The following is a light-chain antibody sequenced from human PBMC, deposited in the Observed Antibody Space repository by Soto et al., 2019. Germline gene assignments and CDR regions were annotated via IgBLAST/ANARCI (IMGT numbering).Light chain of an antibody. Sequence: NFMLTQPHSVSESPGKTVTISCTRSSGSIASNYVQWYQQRPGSAPTTVIYEDNQRPSGVPDRFSGSIDSSSNSASLTISGLKTEDEADYYCQSYDSSNFNRVFGGGTKLTVL. CDR2: EDN. V-gene: IGLV6-57*03. CDR3: QSYDSSNFNRV. J-gene: IGLJ3*02. CDR1: SGSIASNY.